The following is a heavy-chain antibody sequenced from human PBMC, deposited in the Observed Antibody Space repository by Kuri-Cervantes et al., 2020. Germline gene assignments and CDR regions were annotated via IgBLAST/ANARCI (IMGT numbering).Heavy chain of an antibody. CDR3: ASQDYYGSGFDY. J-gene: IGHJ4*02. D-gene: IGHD3-10*01. Sequence: GSLRLSCAVSGASVSGDANWSWVRQSPEKGLEWIGEIHHSGNSNYNPSLRSRVTMSIDTSKNQFSLKLSSVTAADTAVYYCASQDYYGSGFDYWGQGTLVTVSS. CDR1: GASVSGDAN. V-gene: IGHV4-4*02. CDR2: IHHSGNS.